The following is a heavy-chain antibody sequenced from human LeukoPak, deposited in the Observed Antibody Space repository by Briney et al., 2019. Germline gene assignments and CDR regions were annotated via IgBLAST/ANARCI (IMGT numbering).Heavy chain of an antibody. CDR3: AKDQGGNNASGY. Sequence: GGPLRLSCAASGFTFSSYGMHWVRQAPGKGLEWVAVISYDGSNKYYADSVKGRFTISRDYSKNTLYLQMNSLRAEDTAVYYCAKDQGGNNASGYWGQGTLVTVSS. CDR1: GFTFSSYG. V-gene: IGHV3-30*18. CDR2: ISYDGSNK. D-gene: IGHD4-23*01. J-gene: IGHJ4*02.